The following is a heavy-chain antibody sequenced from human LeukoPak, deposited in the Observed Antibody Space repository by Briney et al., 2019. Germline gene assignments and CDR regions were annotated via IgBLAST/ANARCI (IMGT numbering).Heavy chain of an antibody. J-gene: IGHJ4*02. V-gene: IGHV3-48*02. CDR2: ISSSSNTI. D-gene: IGHD2-21*02. CDR3: ARAVTVVTRGGLVFDY. CDR1: GFTFSSYS. Sequence: QPGGSLRLSCAAFGFTFSSYSMNWVRQAPGKGLEWVSYISSSSNTIYYADSVKGRFTISRDNAKNSLFLQMNSLRDEDTSVYYCARAVTVVTRGGLVFDYWGQGTLVTVSS.